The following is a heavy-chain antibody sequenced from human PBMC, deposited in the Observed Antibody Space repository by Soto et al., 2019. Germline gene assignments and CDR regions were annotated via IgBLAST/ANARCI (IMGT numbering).Heavy chain of an antibody. CDR1: GGSISSGDYY. J-gene: IGHJ4*02. V-gene: IGHV4-30-4*01. D-gene: IGHD4-17*01. CDR2: IYYSGRT. Sequence: PSETLSLTCTVSGGSISSGDYYWSWIRQPPGKGLEWIGYIYYSGRTYYNPSLKSRVTISVDTSKNQFSLKLSSVTAADTAVYYCARMTTVTTTDRYYFDYWGQGTLVTVSS. CDR3: ARMTTVTTTDRYYFDY.